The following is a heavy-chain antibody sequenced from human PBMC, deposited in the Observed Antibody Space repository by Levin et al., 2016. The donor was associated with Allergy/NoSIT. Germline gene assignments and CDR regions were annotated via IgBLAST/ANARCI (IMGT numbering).Heavy chain of an antibody. CDR3: ARWWWGIVATGGDY. D-gene: IGHD5-12*01. Sequence: GSLRLSCTVSGGSISSSSYYWGWIRQPPGKGLEWIGSIYYSGSTYYNPSLKSRVTISVDTSKNQFSLKLSSVTAADTAVYYCARWWWGIVATGGDYWGQGTLVTVSS. V-gene: IGHV4-39*01. J-gene: IGHJ4*02. CDR2: IYYSGST. CDR1: GGSISSSSYY.